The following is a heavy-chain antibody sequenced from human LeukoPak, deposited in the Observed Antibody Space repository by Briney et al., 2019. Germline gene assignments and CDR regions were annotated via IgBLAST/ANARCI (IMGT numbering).Heavy chain of an antibody. J-gene: IGHJ5*02. CDR3: ARHIRAAAFDP. Sequence: RGSLRLSCAASGFSISDHFMHWVRQGPGKGLMWVSRIDRDGSEINYADSVKGRFTISRDNAKNTLYLQMDSLRDEDTAVYYCARHIRAAAFDPWGQGTLVTVSS. V-gene: IGHV3-74*01. CDR2: IDRDGSEI. CDR1: GFSISDHF. D-gene: IGHD6-13*01.